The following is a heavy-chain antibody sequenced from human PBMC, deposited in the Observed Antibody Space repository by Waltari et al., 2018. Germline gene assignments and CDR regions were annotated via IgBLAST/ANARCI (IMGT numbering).Heavy chain of an antibody. CDR3: VRTGPNGGY. J-gene: IGHJ4*02. CDR1: GGSINSDH. CDR2: MYYSGST. Sequence: QVQLQESGPGLVKPSETLSLTCTVSGGSINSDHWSWIRQPPGKGLEWVGHMYYSGSTKYNPSPKSRVTVSVDTSRTHFSLRLTSVTAADAAVYYCVRTGPNGGYWGQGTLVTVSS. D-gene: IGHD3-16*01. V-gene: IGHV4-59*01.